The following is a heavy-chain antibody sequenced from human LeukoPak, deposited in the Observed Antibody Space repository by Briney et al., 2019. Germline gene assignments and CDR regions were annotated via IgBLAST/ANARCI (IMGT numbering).Heavy chain of an antibody. CDR3: ARGLIAARLLDY. CDR1: GYTFTSYD. D-gene: IGHD6-6*01. J-gene: IGHJ4*02. Sequence: ASVKVSCKASGYTFTSYDINWVRQATGQGLEWMGWMNPNSGNTGYAQKFQGRVTITRNTSISTAYMELSSLRSEDTAVYYCARGLIAARLLDYWGRGTLVTVSS. CDR2: MNPNSGNT. V-gene: IGHV1-8*03.